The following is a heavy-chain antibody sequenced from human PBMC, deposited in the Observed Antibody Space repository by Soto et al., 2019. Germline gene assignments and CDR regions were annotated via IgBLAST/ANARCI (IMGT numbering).Heavy chain of an antibody. CDR1: GESFSGYY. Sequence: QVHLQQRGAGLLKPSETLSLNCVVSGESFSGYYWSWIRQTPGMGLEWIGEVDHRGSTTYNPSLKNRASISIDSSKNLFSLELTSVTAADTALYFGARCEYGNSLYGVDVWCQVTRVTVSS. J-gene: IGHJ6*02. V-gene: IGHV4-34*02. CDR3: ARCEYGNSLYGVDV. D-gene: IGHD1-7*01. CDR2: VDHRGST.